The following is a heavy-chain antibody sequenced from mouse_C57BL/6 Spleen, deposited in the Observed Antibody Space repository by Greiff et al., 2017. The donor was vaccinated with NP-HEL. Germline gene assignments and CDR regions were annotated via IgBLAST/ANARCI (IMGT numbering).Heavy chain of an antibody. D-gene: IGHD1-1*01. CDR1: GYSFTGYY. CDR2: INPSTGGT. CDR3: ARAPHYYGSSYGYFDY. V-gene: IGHV1-42*01. J-gene: IGHJ2*01. Sequence: VQLQQSGPELVKPGASVKISCKASGYSFTGYYMNWVKQSPEKSLEWIGEINPSTGGTTYNQKFKAKATLTVDKSSSTAYMQLKSLTSEDSAVYYGARAPHYYGSSYGYFDYWGQGTTLTVSS.